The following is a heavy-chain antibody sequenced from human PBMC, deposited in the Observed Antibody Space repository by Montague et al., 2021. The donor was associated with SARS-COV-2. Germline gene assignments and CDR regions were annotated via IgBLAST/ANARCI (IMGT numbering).Heavy chain of an antibody. V-gene: IGHV4-39*01. Sequence: SETLSLTCTVSGGSISSCSCYWAWHRPAPGKELIWLLCISWSASYNSSLSSQSPVIISAYTSKNQLSLKLSSVAATATAVYYCATQEDPSGWIPGPLDFWGQGTLVTVSS. J-gene: IGHJ4*02. CDR1: GGSISSCSCY. CDR2: ISWSASY. CDR3: ATQEDPSGWIPGPLDF. D-gene: IGHD6-19*01.